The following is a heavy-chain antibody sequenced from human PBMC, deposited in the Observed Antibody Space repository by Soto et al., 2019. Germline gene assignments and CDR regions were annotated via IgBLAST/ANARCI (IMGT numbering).Heavy chain of an antibody. V-gene: IGHV4-59*01. CDR2: IYYSGST. D-gene: IGHD4-17*01. J-gene: IGHJ6*02. CDR3: ARVIDTVTTYYYGMDV. Sequence: PSETLSLTCTVSGGSISSYYWSWIRQPPGKGLEWIGYIYYSGSTNYNPSLKSRVTISVDTSKNQFSLKLSSVTAADTAVYYCARVIDTVTTYYYGMDVWGQGTTVTVSS. CDR1: GGSISSYY.